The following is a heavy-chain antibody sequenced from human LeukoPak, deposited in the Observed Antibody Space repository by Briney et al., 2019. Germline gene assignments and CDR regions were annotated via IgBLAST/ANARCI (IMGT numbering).Heavy chain of an antibody. D-gene: IGHD1-26*01. J-gene: IGHJ4*02. CDR2: ISSSSSTI. CDR1: GFTFSDYY. V-gene: IGHV3-11*04. Sequence: GGSLRLSCAASGFTFSDYYMNWVRQAPGKGLEWVSYISSSSSTIYYADSVKGRFTISRDNAKNSLYLQMNSLRAEDTAVYYCASGVGATTRYFDYWGQGTLVTVSS. CDR3: ASGVGATTRYFDY.